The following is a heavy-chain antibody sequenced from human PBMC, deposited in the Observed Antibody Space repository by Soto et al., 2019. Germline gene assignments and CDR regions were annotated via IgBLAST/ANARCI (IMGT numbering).Heavy chain of an antibody. CDR2: ISYDGSNK. D-gene: IGHD3-22*01. CDR3: ARAALYYYDSSGYYLDY. J-gene: IGHJ4*02. V-gene: IGHV3-30-3*01. Sequence: PGGSLRLSCAASGFTFSSYAMHWVRQAPGKGLEWVAVISYDGSNKYYADSVKGRFTISRDNSKNTLYLQMNSLRAEDTAVYYCARAALYYYDSSGYYLDYWGQGTLVTVSS. CDR1: GFTFSSYA.